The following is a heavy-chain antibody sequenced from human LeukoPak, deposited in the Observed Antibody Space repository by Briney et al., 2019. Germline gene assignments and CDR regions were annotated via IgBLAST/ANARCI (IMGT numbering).Heavy chain of an antibody. Sequence: GGSLRLSCAASGFTFSSYAMHWVRQAPGKGLEYVSGISNNGGDTYYANSVKGRFTISRDNSKNTLYLQVGSLRAEDVAVYYCARGAGANNYYLYHKDVLGKRTTGNGSS. V-gene: IGHV3-64*01. CDR3: ARGAGANNYYLYHKDV. D-gene: IGHD1-26*01. CDR2: ISNNGGDT. CDR1: GFTFSSYA. J-gene: IGHJ6*03.